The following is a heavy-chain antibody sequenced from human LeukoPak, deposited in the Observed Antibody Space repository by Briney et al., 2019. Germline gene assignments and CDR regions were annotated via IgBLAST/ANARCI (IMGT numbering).Heavy chain of an antibody. CDR3: AKGRSSSWYDGMDV. J-gene: IGHJ6*02. Sequence: GGSLRLSCAASGFTFDDYAMHWVRHAPGKGLEWVSGISWNSGSIGYADSVKGRFTISRDNAKNSLYLQMNSLRAEDTALYYCAKGRSSSWYDGMDVWGQGTTVTVSS. V-gene: IGHV3-9*01. CDR1: GFTFDDYA. D-gene: IGHD6-13*01. CDR2: ISWNSGSI.